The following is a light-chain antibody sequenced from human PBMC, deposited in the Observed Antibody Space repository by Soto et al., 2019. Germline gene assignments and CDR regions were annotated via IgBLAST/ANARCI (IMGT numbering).Light chain of an antibody. CDR3: MQGTHWPIT. Sequence: DVVMTQSPPSLPVTLGQPASISCRPNQSLVHSDGIAYFSWFQQRPGRSPRRLIYKASNRDSGVPARFSGSGSGTDFALKISRVEAEDVGVYYCMQGTHWPITFGQGTRLEIK. V-gene: IGKV2-30*02. CDR1: QSLVHSDGIAY. J-gene: IGKJ5*01. CDR2: KAS.